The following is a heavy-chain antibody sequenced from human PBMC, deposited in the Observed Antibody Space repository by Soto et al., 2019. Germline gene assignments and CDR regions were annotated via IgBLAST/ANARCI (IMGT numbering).Heavy chain of an antibody. CDR2: IWYDGTNI. D-gene: IGHD1-26*01. CDR3: ARDGGGASYYSWYFDL. J-gene: IGHJ2*01. V-gene: IGHV3-33*01. CDR1: GFTFSSYG. Sequence: QVQLVESGGGVVQPGRSLRLSCAASGFTFSSYGMHWVRQAPGKGLEWVAVIWYDGTNIYYADSVKGRFTISRDNSKNKVARQMNGRWGEATTVYYWARDGGGASYYSWYFDLWGRGTLVTVSS.